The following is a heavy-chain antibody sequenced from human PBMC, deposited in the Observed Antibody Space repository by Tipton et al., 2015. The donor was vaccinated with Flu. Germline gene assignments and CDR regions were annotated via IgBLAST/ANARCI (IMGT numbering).Heavy chain of an antibody. CDR1: GDYISSDYF. CDR3: ARAPTTAVAYI. D-gene: IGHD6-19*01. CDR2: IHRSGST. V-gene: IGHV4-38-2*01. J-gene: IGHJ4*02. Sequence: TLSLTCAVSGDYISSDYFWGWIRQPPGKGLEWIATIHRSGSTKYNPSLKSRVTISVDTSKNQFSLTLSSVTAADTAVYYCARAPTTAVAYIWGQGTLVTVSS.